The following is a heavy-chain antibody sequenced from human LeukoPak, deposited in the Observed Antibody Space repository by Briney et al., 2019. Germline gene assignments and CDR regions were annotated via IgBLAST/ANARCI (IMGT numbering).Heavy chain of an antibody. J-gene: IGHJ4*02. Sequence: PGGSLRLSCAASGFTFSSYEMNWVRQAPGKGLEWVSYISSSGSTIYYADSVKGRFTISRDNAKNSLYLQMNSLRAEDTAVYYCARVGPSGTYSSLDYWGQGTLVTVSS. CDR1: GFTFSSYE. CDR2: ISSSGSTI. CDR3: ARVGPSGTYSSLDY. D-gene: IGHD3-10*01. V-gene: IGHV3-48*03.